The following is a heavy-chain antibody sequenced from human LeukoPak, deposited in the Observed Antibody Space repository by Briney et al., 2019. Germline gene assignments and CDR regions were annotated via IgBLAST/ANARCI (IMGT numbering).Heavy chain of an antibody. CDR1: GGSISSGGYS. V-gene: IGHV4-30-2*01. D-gene: IGHD3-22*01. J-gene: IGHJ5*02. Sequence: SETLSLTCAVSGGSISSGGYSWSWIRQPPGKGLEWIGYIYHSGSTYYNPSLKSRVTISVDRSKNQFSPKLSSVTAADTAVYYCARKGYDSSGYYGYNWFDPWGQGTLVTVSS. CDR3: ARKGYDSSGYYGYNWFDP. CDR2: IYHSGST.